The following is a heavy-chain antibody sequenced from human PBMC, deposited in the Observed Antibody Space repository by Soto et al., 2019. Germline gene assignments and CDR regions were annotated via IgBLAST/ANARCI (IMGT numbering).Heavy chain of an antibody. CDR2: INHSGNT. D-gene: IGHD3-22*01. CDR1: GGPFSGYY. J-gene: IGHJ3*02. Sequence: PSETLSLTCAVYGGPFSGYYWSWIRQPPGKGMEWIGEINHSGNTNYNPSLKSRVTISVDTSKYQFSLKLSSVTAADTAVYYCARVISFRTYYDSSGYSPEIWGQGTMVA. V-gene: IGHV4-34*01. CDR3: ARVISFRTYYDSSGYSPEI.